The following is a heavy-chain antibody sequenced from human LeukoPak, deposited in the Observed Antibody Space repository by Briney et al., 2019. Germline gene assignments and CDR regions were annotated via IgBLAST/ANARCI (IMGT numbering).Heavy chain of an antibody. CDR1: GYTFTNYG. CDR2: ISAYNGNT. Sequence: ASVKVSCKASGYTFTNYGISWVRQAPGQGLEWMGWISAYNGNTNYAQNFQGRVTMTTDTSTSTAYMELRSPRSDDTAVYYCGRDYRASGIILVFDYWGQGTLVTVSS. D-gene: IGHD3-10*01. V-gene: IGHV1-18*01. J-gene: IGHJ4*02. CDR3: GRDYRASGIILVFDY.